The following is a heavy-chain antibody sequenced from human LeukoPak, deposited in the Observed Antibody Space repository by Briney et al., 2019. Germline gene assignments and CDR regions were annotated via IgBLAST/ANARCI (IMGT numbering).Heavy chain of an antibody. Sequence: GGSLRLSCAASGFTFSSYWMHWVRHAPGKGLVWVSRIKRDGSSTSYADSVRGRFTISRDTARNTLYLQMNSLRAEDTAVYYCARDPHNYDSSGYQDAFDIWGQGTMVTVSS. CDR3: ARDPHNYDSSGYQDAFDI. CDR1: GFTFSSYW. D-gene: IGHD3-22*01. J-gene: IGHJ3*02. CDR2: IKRDGSST. V-gene: IGHV3-74*01.